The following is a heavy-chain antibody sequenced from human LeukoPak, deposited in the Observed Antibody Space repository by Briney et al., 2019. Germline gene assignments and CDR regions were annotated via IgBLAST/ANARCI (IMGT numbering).Heavy chain of an antibody. J-gene: IGHJ6*02. CDR3: ARGHYSSSWPIYYYGMDV. Sequence: TSETLSLTCAVYGGSFSGYYWSWIRQPPGKGLEWIGEINHSGSTNYNPSLKSRVTISVDTSKNQFSLKLSSVTAADTAVYYCARGHYSSSWPIYYYGMDVWGQGTTVTVSS. V-gene: IGHV4-34*01. D-gene: IGHD6-13*01. CDR1: GGSFSGYY. CDR2: INHSGST.